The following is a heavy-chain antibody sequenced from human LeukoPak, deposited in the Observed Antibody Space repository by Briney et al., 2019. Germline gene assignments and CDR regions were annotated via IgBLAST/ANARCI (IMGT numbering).Heavy chain of an antibody. CDR3: AKEVEMATILYPFDY. V-gene: IGHV3-23*01. Sequence: GGSLRLSCAASGFTFSSYAMSWVRQAPGKGLEWVSAISGSGGSTYYADSAKGRFTISRDNSKNTLYLQMNSLRAEDTAVYYCAKEVEMATILYPFDYWAREPWSPSPQ. J-gene: IGHJ4*02. CDR1: GFTFSSYA. D-gene: IGHD5-24*01. CDR2: ISGSGGST.